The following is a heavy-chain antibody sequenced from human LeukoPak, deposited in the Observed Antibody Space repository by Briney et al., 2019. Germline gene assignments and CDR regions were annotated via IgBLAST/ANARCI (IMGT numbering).Heavy chain of an antibody. Sequence: GGSLRLSRAASGFNFSDSRMTWVRQAPGTGLEWVANVNKEGTEKHFLDSVEGRFTISRDNVKKSLYLQMRSLRPEDTAVYFCVRGDWYFESGGQGTLVTVSS. V-gene: IGHV3-7*04. CDR2: VNKEGTEK. D-gene: IGHD2-21*02. CDR3: VRGDWYFES. J-gene: IGHJ4*01. CDR1: GFNFSDSR.